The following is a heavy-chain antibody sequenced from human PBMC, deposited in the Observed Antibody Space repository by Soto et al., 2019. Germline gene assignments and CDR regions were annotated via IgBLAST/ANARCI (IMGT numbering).Heavy chain of an antibody. J-gene: IGHJ4*02. CDR2: IYHSETI. Sequence: QVELQESGSGLVKPSQTLSLTCTVSGASVDTSGSSWTWIRQPPGRGLQFIGYIYHSETIYYNPALRSRVTIRLDRSKNQFFLRLTSLTAPDTAVDFCASRINKNSGGDFEHWGQGSLVTVSS. V-gene: IGHV4-30-2*01. CDR3: ASRINKNSGGDFEH. D-gene: IGHD2-21*01. CDR1: GASVDTSGSS.